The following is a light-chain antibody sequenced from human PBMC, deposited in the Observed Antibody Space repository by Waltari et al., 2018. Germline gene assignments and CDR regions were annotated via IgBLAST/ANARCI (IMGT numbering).Light chain of an antibody. Sequence: QSVLTQPPSASGTPGQRVTISCSGSASNIGGNLVNWYQQLPGKAPKLLIYRSDQRPSGVPDRFSGSKTGTSASLAISGLQSKDEADYFCASWDDSLNGHWVFGGGTKVTVL. V-gene: IGLV1-44*01. J-gene: IGLJ3*02. CDR1: ASNIGGNL. CDR3: ASWDDSLNGHWV. CDR2: RSD.